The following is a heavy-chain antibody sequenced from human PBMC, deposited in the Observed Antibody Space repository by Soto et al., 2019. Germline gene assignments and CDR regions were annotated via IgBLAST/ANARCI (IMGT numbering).Heavy chain of an antibody. CDR2: FDPEDGET. CDR3: ASRYYSSGWYDLFDP. D-gene: IGHD6-19*01. V-gene: IGHV1-24*01. CDR1: GYTLTELS. J-gene: IGHJ5*02. Sequence: ASVKVSCKVSGYTLTELSMHWVRQAPGKGLEWMGGFDPEDGETIYAQKFQGRVTMTEDTSTDTAYMELSSLRSEDTAVYYCASRYYSSGWYDLFDPWGQGTLVTVSS.